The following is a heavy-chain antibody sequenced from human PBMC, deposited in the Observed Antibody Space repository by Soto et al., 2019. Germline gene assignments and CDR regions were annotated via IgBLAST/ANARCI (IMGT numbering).Heavy chain of an antibody. V-gene: IGHV4-59*01. D-gene: IGHD5-12*01. J-gene: IGHJ6*03. CDR2: IYYSGST. Sequence: QVQLQESGPGLVKPSETLSLTCTVSGGSISSYYWSWIRQPPGKGLEWIGYIYYSGSTNYNPSLKSRVTISVDTSKNQFSLKLSSVTAADTAVYYCARGKNSGCEGDYYYYYMDVWGKGTTVTVSS. CDR1: GGSISSYY. CDR3: ARGKNSGCEGDYYYYYMDV.